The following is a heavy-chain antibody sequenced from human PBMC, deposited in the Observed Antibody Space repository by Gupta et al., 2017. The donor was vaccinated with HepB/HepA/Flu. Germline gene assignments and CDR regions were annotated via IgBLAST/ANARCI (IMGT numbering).Heavy chain of an antibody. Sequence: EVPLVQSGGGLVQPGGSLRLSCETSDSTFDSHYMTWVRQAPGKGLEWVAKVSKEGSRRDYVDSVEGRCTISRDNTKRSLFLQMNSLRAEDTAVYYCARNIWFRFDSWGQGTLVTVSS. J-gene: IGHJ4*02. CDR3: ARNIWFRFDS. CDR1: DSTFDSHY. D-gene: IGHD2/OR15-2a*01. CDR2: VSKEGSRR. V-gene: IGHV3-7*01.